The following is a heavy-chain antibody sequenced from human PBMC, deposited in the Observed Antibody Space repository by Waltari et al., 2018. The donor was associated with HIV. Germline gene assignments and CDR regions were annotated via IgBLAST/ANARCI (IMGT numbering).Heavy chain of an antibody. V-gene: IGHV3-23*01. CDR1: GSSFTTSG. Sequence: DAQLLGSGGGLVQTEGSLRASCAASGSSFTTSGLNWVRQAPGKGLEWSSAIMGRGGNTYYADSLKGRFTIARDNSKNTLYLQMNSLRAEDTAVYFCVKEHQYSHTWYSYYGMDVWGQGTTVTVSS. J-gene: IGHJ6*02. CDR3: VKEHQYSHTWYSYYGMDV. D-gene: IGHD6-13*01. CDR2: IMGRGGNT.